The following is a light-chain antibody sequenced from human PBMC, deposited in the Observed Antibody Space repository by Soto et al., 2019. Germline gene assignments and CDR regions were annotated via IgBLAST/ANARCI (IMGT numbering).Light chain of an antibody. J-gene: IGKJ4*01. CDR1: QSVNSN. CDR2: DAS. V-gene: IGKV3-15*01. CDR3: QMYNFWPPLT. Sequence: EIVMTQSPATLSVSPGERATLSCRASQSVNSNLAWYRQKPAQAPRLLISDASTRATGVPARFSGSGSGRDFTLIISSLQSEESGTYYRQMYNFWPPLTFGGGSKVEIK.